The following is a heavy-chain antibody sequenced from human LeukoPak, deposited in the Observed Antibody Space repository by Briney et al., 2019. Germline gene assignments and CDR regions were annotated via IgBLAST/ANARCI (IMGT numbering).Heavy chain of an antibody. J-gene: IGHJ5*02. Sequence: TSGTLSLTCAVSGGSISSSNWWSWVRQPPGKGLEWIGEIYHSGSTNYNPSLKSRVTISVDKSKNQFSLKLSSVTAADTAVYYCARDRSYSGTYVVDWFDPWGQGTLVTVSS. CDR1: GGSISSSNW. CDR3: ARDRSYSGTYVVDWFDP. D-gene: IGHD1-26*01. V-gene: IGHV4-4*02. CDR2: IYHSGST.